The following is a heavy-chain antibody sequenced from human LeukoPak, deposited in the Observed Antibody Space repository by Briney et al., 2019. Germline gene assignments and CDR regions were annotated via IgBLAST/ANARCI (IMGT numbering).Heavy chain of an antibody. J-gene: IGHJ4*02. CDR1: GITFSSFW. Sequence: PGGSLRLSCAVSGITFSSFWMSWVRQAPGKGLEWVANIKQDGSEKYYVDSVKGRFTISRDNAKNSVYLQMNSLRAEDTAVYYCSREIPSNWYYLDSWGQGTLITVSS. D-gene: IGHD1-20*01. CDR2: IKQDGSEK. V-gene: IGHV3-7*01. CDR3: SREIPSNWYYLDS.